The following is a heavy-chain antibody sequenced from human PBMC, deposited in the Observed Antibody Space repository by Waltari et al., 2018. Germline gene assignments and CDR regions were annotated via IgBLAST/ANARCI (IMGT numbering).Heavy chain of an antibody. CDR2: ISSSRSYI. D-gene: IGHD3-3*01. V-gene: IGHV3-21*01. CDR3: ARDDDFWSAPTG. CDR1: GFTFSSYS. J-gene: IGHJ4*02. Sequence: EVQLVESGGGLVKPGGSLRLSCAASGFTFSSYSMNWVRQAPGKGLEGVSSISSSRSYIYYADSVKGRFTISRDNAKNSLYLQMNSLRAEDTAVYYCARDDDFWSAPTGWGQGTLVTVSS.